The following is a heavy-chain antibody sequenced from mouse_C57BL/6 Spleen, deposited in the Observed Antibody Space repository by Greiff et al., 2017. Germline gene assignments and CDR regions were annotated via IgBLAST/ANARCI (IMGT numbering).Heavy chain of an antibody. CDR3: AGHSSYFDY. CDR2: IYPSDSYT. D-gene: IGHD1-3*01. Sequence: QVQLQQSGAELVKPGASVKLSCKASGYTFTSYWMQWVKQRPGQGLEWIGEIYPSDSYTNYNQKFKGKATLTVDTSSSTAYMQLISLTSEDSAVYYCAGHSSYFDYWGQGTTLTVSS. J-gene: IGHJ2*01. V-gene: IGHV1-50*01. CDR1: GYTFTSYW.